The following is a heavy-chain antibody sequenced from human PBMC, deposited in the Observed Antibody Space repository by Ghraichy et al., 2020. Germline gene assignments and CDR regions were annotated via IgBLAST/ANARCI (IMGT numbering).Heavy chain of an antibody. CDR3: ARVYYGSGSYYTIYYYGMDV. Sequence: ASVKVSCKASGYTFTSYAMNWVRQAPGQGLEWMGWINTNTGNPTYAQGFTGRFVFSLDTSVSTAYLQISSLKAEDTAVYYCARVYYGSGSYYTIYYYGMDVWGQGTTVTVSS. CDR2: INTNTGNP. J-gene: IGHJ6*02. D-gene: IGHD3-10*01. CDR1: GYTFTSYA. V-gene: IGHV7-4-1*02.